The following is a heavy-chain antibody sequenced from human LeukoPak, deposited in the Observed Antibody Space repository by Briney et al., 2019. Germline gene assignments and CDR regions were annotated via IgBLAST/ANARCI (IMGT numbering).Heavy chain of an antibody. CDR1: GGSISSYY. Sequence: SETLSLTCTVSGGSISSYYWSWIRQPPGKGLEWIGYIYYSGSTNYNPSLKSRVTISVDTSKNQFSLKLSSVTAADTAVYYCARLVIYYDSSGYSRYYYYGMDVWGQGTTVTVSS. J-gene: IGHJ6*02. CDR2: IYYSGST. CDR3: ARLVIYYDSSGYSRYYYYGMDV. D-gene: IGHD3-22*01. V-gene: IGHV4-59*12.